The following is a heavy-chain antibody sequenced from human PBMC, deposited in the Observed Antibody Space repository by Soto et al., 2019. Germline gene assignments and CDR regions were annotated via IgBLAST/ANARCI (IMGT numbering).Heavy chain of an antibody. D-gene: IGHD4-17*01. V-gene: IGHV1-69*06. CDR1: GGTFSSYA. Sequence: QVQLVQSGAEVKKPGSSVKVSCKASGGTFSSYAISWVRQAPGQGLEWMRGIIPIFGTANYAQKFQGRVTITADKSTSTAYMELSSLRYEDTAVYYCERRGTTTVTTRPYYYGMDVWVQGATVTVSS. CDR2: IIPIFGTA. CDR3: ERRGTTTVTTRPYYYGMDV. J-gene: IGHJ6*02.